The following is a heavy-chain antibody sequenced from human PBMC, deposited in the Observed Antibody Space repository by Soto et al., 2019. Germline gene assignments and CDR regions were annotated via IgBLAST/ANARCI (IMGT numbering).Heavy chain of an antibody. Sequence: SETLSPTCTVSGGSISSGDYYWSWIRQPPGKGLEWIGYIYYSGSTNYNPSLKSRVTISVDTSKNQFSLKLTSVTAADTAVYYCARDKITGLFDYWGQGTLVTVS. J-gene: IGHJ4*02. CDR2: IYYSGST. V-gene: IGHV4-30-4*01. D-gene: IGHD2-8*02. CDR3: ARDKITGLFDY. CDR1: GGSISSGDYY.